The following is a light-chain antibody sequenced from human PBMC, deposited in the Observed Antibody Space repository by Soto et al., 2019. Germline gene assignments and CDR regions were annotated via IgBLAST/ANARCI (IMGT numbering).Light chain of an antibody. J-gene: IGKJ5*01. CDR1: QGISSH. Sequence: DIQLTQSPSFLSASVGDRVTITCRASQGISSHLAWYQQKPGKAPKLLIYAASTLQSGVPSRFSGSGSGTEFTLTISSLQPEDFATYYCQQLNSYPITVGQETRLEIK. CDR3: QQLNSYPIT. V-gene: IGKV1-9*01. CDR2: AAS.